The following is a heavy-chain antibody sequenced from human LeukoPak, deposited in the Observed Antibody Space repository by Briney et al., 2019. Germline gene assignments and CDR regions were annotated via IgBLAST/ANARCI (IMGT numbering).Heavy chain of an antibody. Sequence: SETLSPTCAVSGGSISSSNWWSWVRQPPGKGLEWIGEIYHSGSTNYNPSLKSRVTISVDKSKNQFSLKLSSVTAADTAVYYCARVSVPLYDILTINSYYYYYGMDVWGQGTTVTVSS. J-gene: IGHJ6*02. CDR2: IYHSGST. D-gene: IGHD3-9*01. CDR3: ARVSVPLYDILTINSYYYYYGMDV. V-gene: IGHV4-4*02. CDR1: GGSISSSNW.